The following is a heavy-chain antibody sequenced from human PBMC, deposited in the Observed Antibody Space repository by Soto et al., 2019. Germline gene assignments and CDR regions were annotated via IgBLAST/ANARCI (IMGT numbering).Heavy chain of an antibody. CDR3: ARADILTGALDY. Sequence: ASVKVSCKASGYTFTSYAMHWVRQAPGQRLEWMGWINAGNGNAKYSQKFQGRVTITRDTSASTAYMELSSLRSEDTAVYYCARADILTGALDYWGQGTLVTVSS. CDR2: INAGNGNA. J-gene: IGHJ4*02. V-gene: IGHV1-3*01. CDR1: GYTFTSYA. D-gene: IGHD3-9*01.